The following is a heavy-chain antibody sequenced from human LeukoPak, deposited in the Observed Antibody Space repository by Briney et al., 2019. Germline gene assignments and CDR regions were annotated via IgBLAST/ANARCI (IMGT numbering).Heavy chain of an antibody. Sequence: GGSLRLSCAASGFIFSSYAMSWVRQAPGKGLEWVSTISGSGGSTYYADSVKGRFTISRDNSKNTLYLQMNSLRADDTAVYYCAKHYYDSSGYSGFDYWGQGTLVTVSS. CDR3: AKHYYDSSGYSGFDY. CDR1: GFIFSSYA. D-gene: IGHD3-22*01. V-gene: IGHV3-23*01. CDR2: ISGSGGST. J-gene: IGHJ4*02.